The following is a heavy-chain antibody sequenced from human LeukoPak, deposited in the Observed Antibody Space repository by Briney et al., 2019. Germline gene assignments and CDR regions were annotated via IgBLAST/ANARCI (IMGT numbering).Heavy chain of an antibody. CDR2: INHSGST. CDR1: GGSFSGYY. V-gene: IGHV4-34*01. CDR3: ARGGGYNWFDP. J-gene: IGHJ5*02. Sequence: SEALSLTCAVDGGSFSGYYWSWIRQPPGKGLEWIGEINHSGSTNYNPSLKSRVTVSVDTSKNQFSLKVSSVTAADTAVYYCARGGGYNWFDPWGQGTLVTVSS.